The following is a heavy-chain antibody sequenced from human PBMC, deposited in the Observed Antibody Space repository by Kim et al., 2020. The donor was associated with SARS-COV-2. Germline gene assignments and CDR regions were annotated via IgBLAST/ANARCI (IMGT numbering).Heavy chain of an antibody. V-gene: IGHV1-18*01. Sequence: QKHQGSVTMTTDTSTSTAYMELRSLRSDDTAVYYCARVVRGVIIGYFDYWGQGTLVTVSS. D-gene: IGHD3-10*01. CDR3: ARVVRGVIIGYFDY. J-gene: IGHJ4*02.